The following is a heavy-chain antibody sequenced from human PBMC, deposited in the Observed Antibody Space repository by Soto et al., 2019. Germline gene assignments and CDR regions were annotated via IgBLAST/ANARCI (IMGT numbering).Heavy chain of an antibody. J-gene: IGHJ6*03. Sequence: SGGSLRLSCAASGFTFSNYAMNWVRQAPGKGLEWVSAISGSGGSTYHADSVKGRFTISRDNSKNTLFLQMNSLRAEDTAVYYCAKDASLYSSGWYSPQYYYYIGVWGRGTTVTVSS. D-gene: IGHD6-19*01. CDR1: GFTFSNYA. CDR2: ISGSGGST. CDR3: AKDASLYSSGWYSPQYYYYIGV. V-gene: IGHV3-23*01.